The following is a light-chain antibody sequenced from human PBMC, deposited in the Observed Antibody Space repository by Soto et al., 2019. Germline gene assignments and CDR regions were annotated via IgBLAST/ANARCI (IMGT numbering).Light chain of an antibody. Sequence: DIVLTQSPATLSLSPGERATLSCRASQSVSSYLAWYQQKPGQAPRLLIYDASNRATGIPARFSGSGSGTDFTLTISSLEPEDFAVYYCQQRSKLVTFGQGTRLEIK. J-gene: IGKJ5*01. CDR3: QQRSKLVT. CDR2: DAS. CDR1: QSVSSY. V-gene: IGKV3-11*01.